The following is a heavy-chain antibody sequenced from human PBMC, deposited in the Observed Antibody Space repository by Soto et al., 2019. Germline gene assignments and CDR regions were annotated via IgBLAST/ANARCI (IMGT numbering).Heavy chain of an antibody. Sequence: PGGSLRLSCAASGFSFSSYRMNWVRQAPGKGLEWVSHISGDGGTAYYADAVKGRVTISSASDNKTLSLQLSMLRVVDTAADLYARDPMSGSQKLYLEYWGQRALGTASP. CDR1: GFSFSSYR. J-gene: IGHJ4*02. V-gene: IGHV3-48*01. D-gene: IGHD1-26*01. CDR3: ARDPMSGSQKLYLEY. CDR2: ISGDGGTA.